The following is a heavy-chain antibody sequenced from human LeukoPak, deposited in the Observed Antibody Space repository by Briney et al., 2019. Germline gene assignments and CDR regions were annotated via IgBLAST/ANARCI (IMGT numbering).Heavy chain of an antibody. CDR1: GFTFSSYG. Sequence: GESLRLSCTASGFTFSSYGMHWVRQTPGKGLEWVGRIQSKSDGGTTDYAAPVKGRFTISRDDSENTLYLQMNSLKTEDTAVYYCTTIGSIFDYWGQGTLVTVSS. V-gene: IGHV3-15*01. D-gene: IGHD3-10*01. CDR3: TTIGSIFDY. J-gene: IGHJ4*02. CDR2: IQSKSDGGTT.